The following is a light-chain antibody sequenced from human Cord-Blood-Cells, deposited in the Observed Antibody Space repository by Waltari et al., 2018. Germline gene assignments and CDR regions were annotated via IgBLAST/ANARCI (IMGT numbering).Light chain of an antibody. CDR2: DAS. CDR3: QQRSNWPYT. J-gene: IGKJ2*01. Sequence: EIVLTQSPATLSLSPGERATLSCRASQSVSSYLSWYQQKPGQAHRLLIYDASNRATGIPARFSGSGSGTDFTLSISSLEPEDFAVDYCQQRSNWPYTFGQGTKLEIK. CDR1: QSVSSY. V-gene: IGKV3-11*01.